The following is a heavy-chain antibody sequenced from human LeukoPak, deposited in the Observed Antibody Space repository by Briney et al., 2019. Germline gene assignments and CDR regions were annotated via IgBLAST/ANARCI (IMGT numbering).Heavy chain of an antibody. J-gene: IGHJ3*02. CDR3: ARDCSGGSCYPIDAFGI. CDR1: GFTFRSYW. CDR2: INSDGSST. D-gene: IGHD2-15*01. Sequence: PGGSLRLSCAASGFTFRSYWMSWVRQAPGKGLVWVSRINSDGSSTSYADSVKGRFTISRDNAKNTLYLQMNSLRAEDTAVYYCARDCSGGSCYPIDAFGIWGQGTMVTVSS. V-gene: IGHV3-74*01.